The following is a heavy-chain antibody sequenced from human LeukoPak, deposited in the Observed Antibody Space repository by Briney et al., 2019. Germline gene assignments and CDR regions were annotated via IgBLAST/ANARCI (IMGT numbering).Heavy chain of an antibody. CDR2: ISSSGSSI. CDR3: AIDFHAFDI. J-gene: IGHJ3*02. Sequence: PGGSLRLSCVASGFTFSSYEMNWVRQAPGRGLEWVSYISSSGSSIYYADSVKGRFIISRDNAKNSLYLQMNSLRAEDTAVYYCAIDFHAFDIWGQGTMVTVSS. V-gene: IGHV3-48*03. CDR1: GFTFSSYE.